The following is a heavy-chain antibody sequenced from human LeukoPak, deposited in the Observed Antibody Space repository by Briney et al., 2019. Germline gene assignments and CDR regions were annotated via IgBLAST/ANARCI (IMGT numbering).Heavy chain of an antibody. J-gene: IGHJ3*02. CDR3: ARGAEGSQYYDSSGKGNALDI. V-gene: IGHV3-48*02. CDR1: GFTFNTYS. D-gene: IGHD3-22*01. CDR2: ISSSSSTI. Sequence: GGSLRLPCAASGFTFNTYSMNWVRQAPGKGLEWVSYISSSSSTIYSATSVRGRFTISRDNAKNSLYLQMNSLRDEDTAVYYCARGAEGSQYYDSSGKGNALDIWGQGTMVTVSS.